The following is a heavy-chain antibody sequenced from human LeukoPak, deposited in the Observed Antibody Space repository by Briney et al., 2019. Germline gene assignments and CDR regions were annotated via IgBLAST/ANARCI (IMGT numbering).Heavy chain of an antibody. CDR3: ARRWYKQGNTDVFDI. CDR1: GFTFSIYG. J-gene: IGHJ3*02. Sequence: PGGSLTLSYSASGFTFSIYGMHWVRQAPGKGLEWVAFIRYGGGNKNYADSVKGRFTISRDNSKNTLYLQMNGLRAEDTAVYYCARRWYKQGNTDVFDIWGQGTMVTVSS. CDR2: IRYGGGNK. V-gene: IGHV3-30*02. D-gene: IGHD1-1*01.